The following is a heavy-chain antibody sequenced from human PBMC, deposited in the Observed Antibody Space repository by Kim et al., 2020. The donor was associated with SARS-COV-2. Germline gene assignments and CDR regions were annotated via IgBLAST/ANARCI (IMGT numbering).Heavy chain of an antibody. J-gene: IGHJ4*02. D-gene: IGHD2-21*02. CDR3: TTDRKWGGDCRINDY. V-gene: IGHV3-15*01. Sequence: APVKGRFTISRDDSKNTLYLQMNSLKTEDTAVYYCTTDRKWGGDCRINDYWGQGTLVTVSS.